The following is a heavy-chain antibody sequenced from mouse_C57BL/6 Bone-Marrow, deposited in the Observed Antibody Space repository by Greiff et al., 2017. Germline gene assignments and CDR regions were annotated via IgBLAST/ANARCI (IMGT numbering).Heavy chain of an antibody. CDR3: ARGDYDDFDY. CDR1: GYAFSSYW. J-gene: IGHJ2*01. CDR2: IYPGDGDT. V-gene: IGHV1-80*01. D-gene: IGHD2-4*01. Sequence: QVQLMESGAELVKPGASVKISCKASGYAFSSYWMNWVKQRPGKGLEWIGQIYPGDGDTNYNGKFKGKATLTADKSSSTAYMQLSSLTSEDSAVYFCARGDYDDFDYWGQGTTLTVSS.